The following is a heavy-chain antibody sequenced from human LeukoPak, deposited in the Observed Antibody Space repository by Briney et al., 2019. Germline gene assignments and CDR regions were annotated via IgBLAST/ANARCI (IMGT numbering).Heavy chain of an antibody. D-gene: IGHD3-22*01. CDR3: AGMSGYYLYYFDY. CDR1: GGSISSSSYY. Sequence: SETLSLTCTVSGGSISSSSYYWGWIRQPPGKGLEWIGSIYYSGSTYYNPSLKSRVTISVDTSKNQFSLKLSSVTAADTAVYYCAGMSGYYLYYFDYWGQGTLVTVSS. V-gene: IGHV4-39*01. CDR2: IYYSGST. J-gene: IGHJ4*02.